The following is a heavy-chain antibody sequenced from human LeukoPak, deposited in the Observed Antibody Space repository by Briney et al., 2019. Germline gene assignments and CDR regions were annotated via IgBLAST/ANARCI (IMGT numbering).Heavy chain of an antibody. CDR1: GYTFTSYA. CDR2: INAGNGNT. J-gene: IGHJ3*02. Sequence: ASVKVSCKASGYTFTSYAMHWVRQAPGQRLEWMGWINAGNGNTKYSQKFQGRVTITRDTSASTACMELSSLRSEDTAVYYCASRYCSSTSCYARGAPWDAFDIWGQGTMVTVSS. V-gene: IGHV1-3*01. CDR3: ASRYCSSTSCYARGAPWDAFDI. D-gene: IGHD2-2*01.